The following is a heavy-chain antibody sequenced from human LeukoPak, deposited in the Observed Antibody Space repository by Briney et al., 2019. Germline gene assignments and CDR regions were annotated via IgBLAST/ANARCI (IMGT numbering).Heavy chain of an antibody. CDR2: INHSGST. J-gene: IGHJ4*02. D-gene: IGHD5-18*01. Sequence: SETLSLTCAVYGGSFSGYYWSWIRQPPGKGLEWIGEINHSGSTNYNPSLKSRVTISVDTSKNQFSLKLSSVTAADTAVYYCASRSGYSYGALDYWGQGTLVTVSS. CDR1: GGSFSGYY. V-gene: IGHV4-34*01. CDR3: ASRSGYSYGALDY.